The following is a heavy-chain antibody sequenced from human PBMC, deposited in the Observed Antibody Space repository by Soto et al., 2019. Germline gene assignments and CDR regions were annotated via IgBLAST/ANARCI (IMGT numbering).Heavy chain of an antibody. CDR3: ARGSVASAAEPTGMDV. CDR2: IRPNGGST. V-gene: IGHV1-2*02. J-gene: IGHJ6*02. D-gene: IGHD6-13*01. CDR1: GYTFTAYY. Sequence: GASVKVSCKASGYTFTAYYIHWVRQAPGQEFEWMGWIRPNGGSTDFAREFQGRFTMTWDTSISTAYMDLSSLRSDDTAVYYCARGSVASAAEPTGMDVWGQGTTVT.